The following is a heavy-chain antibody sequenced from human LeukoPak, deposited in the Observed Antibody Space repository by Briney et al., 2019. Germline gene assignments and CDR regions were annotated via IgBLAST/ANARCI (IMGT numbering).Heavy chain of an antibody. J-gene: IGHJ3*02. Sequence: GGSLRLSCAASGFTVSSNYMSWVRQAPGKGLEWVSVIYSGGSTYYADSVKGRFTISRDNAKNSLYLQMNSLRAEDTAVYYCARQVVVAATDAFDIWGQGTMVTVSS. CDR2: IYSGGST. D-gene: IGHD2-15*01. CDR3: ARQVVVAATDAFDI. V-gene: IGHV3-66*04. CDR1: GFTVSSNY.